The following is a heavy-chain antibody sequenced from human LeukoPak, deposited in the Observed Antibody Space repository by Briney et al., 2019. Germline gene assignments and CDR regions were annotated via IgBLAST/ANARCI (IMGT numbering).Heavy chain of an antibody. Sequence: GASVKVSFTASAYTFTVYYIHWVRQAPGQGLEWMAWINPNGGGTNYAQKFQGRVAVTRDSSSSTAYMELSGLTSDDTAVFYCARGTGAPNYFDYWGQGTLVTVSS. J-gene: IGHJ4*02. CDR2: INPNGGGT. D-gene: IGHD7-27*01. CDR3: ARGTGAPNYFDY. V-gene: IGHV1-2*02. CDR1: AYTFTVYY.